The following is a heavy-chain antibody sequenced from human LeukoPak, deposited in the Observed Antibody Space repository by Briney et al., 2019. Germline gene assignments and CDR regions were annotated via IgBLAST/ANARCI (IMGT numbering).Heavy chain of an antibody. CDR3: TRSSAYCSSTSCYVLDY. CDR1: GFTFGDYA. Sequence: GGSLRLSCTASGFTFGDYAMSWVRQAPGKGREWVGFIRSKAYGGTTGYAASVKGRFTISRDDSKSIAYLQMNSLKTEDTAVYYCTRSSAYCSSTSCYVLDYWGQGTLVTVSS. V-gene: IGHV3-49*04. J-gene: IGHJ4*02. CDR2: IRSKAYGGTT. D-gene: IGHD2-2*01.